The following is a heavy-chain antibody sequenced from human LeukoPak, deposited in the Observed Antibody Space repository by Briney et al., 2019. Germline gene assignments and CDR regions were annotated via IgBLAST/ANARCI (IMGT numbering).Heavy chain of an antibody. CDR3: ARGKLELTILDY. J-gene: IGHJ4*02. CDR1: GYSISSNNW. CDR2: IYYSGTT. Sequence: SETLSLTCAVSGYSISSNNWWGWIRQLPGKGLEWIGYIYYSGTTYYNPSLKSRVAMSVDTSKKEFSLKLSSVTAADTAVYYCARGKLELTILDYWGQGTLVTVSS. D-gene: IGHD1-7*01. V-gene: IGHV4-28*03.